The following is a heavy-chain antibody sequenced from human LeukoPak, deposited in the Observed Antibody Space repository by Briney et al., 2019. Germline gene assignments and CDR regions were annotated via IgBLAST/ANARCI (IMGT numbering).Heavy chain of an antibody. CDR3: ARVHARGVYYGMDV. V-gene: IGHV3-21*05. D-gene: IGHD3-16*01. CDR2: ISSSHT. CDR1: GFTFSSYS. Sequence: KAGGSLRLSCTTSGFTFSSYSINWVRQAPGKGLEWLSYISSSHTYYGDSMKGRLTISRDNAKNSVSLQMNSLRAEDTAVYYCARVHARGVYYGMDVWGQGTTVTVSS. J-gene: IGHJ6*02.